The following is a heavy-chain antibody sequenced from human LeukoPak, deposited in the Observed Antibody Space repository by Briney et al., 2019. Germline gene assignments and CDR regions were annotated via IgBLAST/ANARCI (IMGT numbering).Heavy chain of an antibody. V-gene: IGHV1-69*05. D-gene: IGHD5-24*01. J-gene: IGHJ3*02. CDR1: GGTFSSYA. Sequence: GASVKVSCKASGGTFSSYAISWVRQAPGQGLEWMGGIIPIFGTANYAQNFQGRVTLTRDTSTSTVYMELSSLRSGDTAIYYCARIRDGYNDAYDIWGQGTVVTVPS. CDR3: ARIRDGYNDAYDI. CDR2: IIPIFGTA.